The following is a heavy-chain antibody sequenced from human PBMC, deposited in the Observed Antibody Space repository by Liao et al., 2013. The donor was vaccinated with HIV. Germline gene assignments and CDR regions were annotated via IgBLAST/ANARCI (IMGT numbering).Heavy chain of an antibody. CDR2: IYHSGSK. CDR1: VGFISSGGYS. J-gene: IGHJ4*02. CDR3: ARAGDYGDYSYFDH. Sequence: QLQLQESGSGLVKPSQTLSLTCAVSVGFISSGGYSWSWIRQPPGKGLEWIGYIYHSGSKYYNASLKSRVSISIDRAKNQFSLRLTSVTAADTAVYFCARAGDYGDYSYFDHWGQGTLVTVSS. V-gene: IGHV4-30-2*01. D-gene: IGHD4-17*01.